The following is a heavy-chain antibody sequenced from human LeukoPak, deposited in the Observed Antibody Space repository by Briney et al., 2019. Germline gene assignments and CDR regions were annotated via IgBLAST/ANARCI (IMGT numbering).Heavy chain of an antibody. V-gene: IGHV4-59*01. Sequence: PSETLSLTCTVSGGSISSYYWSWIRQPPGKGLEWIGYIYYSGSTNYNPSLKSRVTISVDTSKNQFSLKLSSVTAADTAVYYCASGSYNWNYYYMDVWGKGTTVTVSS. D-gene: IGHD1-20*01. J-gene: IGHJ6*03. CDR3: ASGSYNWNYYYMDV. CDR2: IYYSGST. CDR1: GGSISSYY.